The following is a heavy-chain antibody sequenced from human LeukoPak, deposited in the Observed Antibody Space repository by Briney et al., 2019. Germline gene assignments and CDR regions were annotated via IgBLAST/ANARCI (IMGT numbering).Heavy chain of an antibody. D-gene: IGHD6-13*01. J-gene: IGHJ4*02. CDR2: IYSSGST. CDR3: VREPSYSSSWYGY. CDR1: GGSINTYY. Sequence: SETVSLTCTVSGGSINTYYWSWIRQPAGKGLEWIGRIYSSGSTNYNPSLKSRVTISVDAFKNQFSLKLSSVTAADTAVYYCVREPSYSSSWYGYWGQGTLVTVSS. V-gene: IGHV4-4*07.